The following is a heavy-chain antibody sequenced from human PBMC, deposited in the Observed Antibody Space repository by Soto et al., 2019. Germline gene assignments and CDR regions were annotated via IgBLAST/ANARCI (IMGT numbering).Heavy chain of an antibody. CDR3: ARPFGDTGMVIDY. D-gene: IGHD5-18*01. CDR1: GYNFSRNW. J-gene: IGHJ4*02. V-gene: IGHV5-51*01. CDR2: IYFGDSDT. Sequence: GESLKISCKCSGYNFSRNWIGLVRQIPGKGLEWMGIIYFGDSDTRYSPSFQGQVTISPDKSINTAYLQWSSLKASDTAIYYYARPFGDTGMVIDYWGQGTQVTVSS.